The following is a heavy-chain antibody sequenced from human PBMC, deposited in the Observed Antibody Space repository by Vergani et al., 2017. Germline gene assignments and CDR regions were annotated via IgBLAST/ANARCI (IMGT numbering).Heavy chain of an antibody. Sequence: EVQLVESGGGLVQPGGSLRLSCAASGFTFSSYWMHWVRQAPGKGLVWVSRINSDGSSTSYADSVKGRFTISRDHAKNTLYLQMNRLRAEDTAVYYCARVRYYYDSSGYQPFGYWGQGTLVTVSS. CDR1: GFTFSSYW. V-gene: IGHV3-74*01. CDR3: ARVRYYYDSSGYQPFGY. J-gene: IGHJ4*02. D-gene: IGHD3-22*01. CDR2: INSDGSST.